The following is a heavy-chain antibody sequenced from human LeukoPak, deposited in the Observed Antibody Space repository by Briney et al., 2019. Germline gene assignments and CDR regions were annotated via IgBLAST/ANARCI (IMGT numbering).Heavy chain of an antibody. J-gene: IGHJ3*02. D-gene: IGHD5-12*01. CDR3: AREGIVATSYDVFDI. V-gene: IGHV3-53*01. CDR2: IYSGGST. Sequence: GGSLRLSCAASGFTVSSNYMSWVRQAPGKGLEWVSVIYSGGSTYYADSVKGRFTTSRDNSKNTLYLQMNSLRAEDTAVYYCAREGIVATSYDVFDIWGKGKMVTVSS. CDR1: GFTVSSNY.